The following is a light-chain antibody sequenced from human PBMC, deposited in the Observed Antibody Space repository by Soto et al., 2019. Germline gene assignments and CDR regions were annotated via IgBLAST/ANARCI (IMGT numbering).Light chain of an antibody. CDR2: SVS. CDR3: SSYTASSTLV. J-gene: IGLJ2*01. CDR1: SSDIGAYNH. V-gene: IGLV2-14*01. Sequence: QSALTQPASVSGSPGQSITISCSGSSSDIGAYNHVAWFQQFPGKTPKLVIYSVSDRPSGVSNRFSGSKSGNTASLTISGLQAEDEADYYCSSYTASSTLVFGGGTKVTVL.